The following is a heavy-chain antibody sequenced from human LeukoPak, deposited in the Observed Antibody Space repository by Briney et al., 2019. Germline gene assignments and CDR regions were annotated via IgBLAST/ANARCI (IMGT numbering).Heavy chain of an antibody. Sequence: GGSLRLSCAASGFTVSSTYMSWVRQAPGKGLEWVSVIYSGGTTYYADSVKGRFTISRDNSKNTLYLQMNSLRTEDTAVYHCARDLYDYGSYWGQGTLVTVSS. V-gene: IGHV3-66*01. CDR2: IYSGGTT. CDR1: GFTVSSTY. CDR3: ARDLYDYGSY. D-gene: IGHD4/OR15-4a*01. J-gene: IGHJ4*02.